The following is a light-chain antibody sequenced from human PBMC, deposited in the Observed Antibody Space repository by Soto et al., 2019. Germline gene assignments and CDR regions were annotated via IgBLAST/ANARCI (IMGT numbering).Light chain of an antibody. Sequence: PGERATLSCRASQSVSSYLAWYQQRPGQAPRLLIFDASNRATGIPARFSGSGSGTDFTLTISSLETEDVAVYYCQQRSDWPLTFGGGTKVEIK. V-gene: IGKV3-11*01. CDR2: DAS. CDR3: QQRSDWPLT. J-gene: IGKJ4*01. CDR1: QSVSSY.